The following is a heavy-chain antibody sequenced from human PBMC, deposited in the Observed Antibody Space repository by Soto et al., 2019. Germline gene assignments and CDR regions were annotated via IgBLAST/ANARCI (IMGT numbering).Heavy chain of an antibody. CDR3: ARGCDYYDSSGPPGLDAFGI. Sequence: PGESLKISCKGSGYSFTSYWIGWVRQMPGKGLEWMGIIYPGDSDTRYSPSFQGQVTISADKSISTAYLQRSSLKASDTAMYYCARGCDYYDSSGPPGLDAFGIWGQGTVVTVSS. V-gene: IGHV5-51*01. J-gene: IGHJ3*02. CDR2: IYPGDSDT. CDR1: GYSFTSYW. D-gene: IGHD3-22*01.